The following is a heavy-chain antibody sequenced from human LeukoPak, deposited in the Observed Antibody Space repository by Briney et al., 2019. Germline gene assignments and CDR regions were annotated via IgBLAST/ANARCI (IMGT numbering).Heavy chain of an antibody. V-gene: IGHV1-8*03. CDR3: ARGRYYGSGSPPSSYYMDV. CDR2: MNHNSGNT. CDR1: GYTFTSYD. J-gene: IGHJ6*03. Sequence: ASVKVSCKASGYTFTSYDFNWVRQATGQGLEWMGWMNHNSGNTGYAQKFQGRVTLTRNTSITTAYMELSSLRSEDTAVYYCARGRYYGSGSPPSSYYMDVWGKGTTVTVSS. D-gene: IGHD3-10*01.